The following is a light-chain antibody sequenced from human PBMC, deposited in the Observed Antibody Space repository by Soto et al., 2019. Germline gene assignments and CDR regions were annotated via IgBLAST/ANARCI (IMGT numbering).Light chain of an antibody. V-gene: IGKV3-20*01. CDR1: QSVTSTY. Sequence: EILLTQSPGTLSRSPGETDTLSCRASQSVTSTYLAWYQQRPGQSPRLIIYGGSTRATGFPDRFSGGGSGTDFTLTISRLEPEDSAVYYRHCQQFDSSRIHSFGQGTKLEI. CDR3: QQFDSSRIHS. J-gene: IGKJ2*03. CDR2: GGS.